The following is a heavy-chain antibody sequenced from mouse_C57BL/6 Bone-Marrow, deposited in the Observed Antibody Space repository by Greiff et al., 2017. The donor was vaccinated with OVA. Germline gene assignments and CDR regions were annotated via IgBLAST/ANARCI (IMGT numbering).Heavy chain of an antibody. Sequence: QVQLKQSGAELVRPGTSVKVSCKASGYAFTNYLIEWVKQRPGQGLEWIGVINPGSGGTNYNEKFKGKATLTADKSSSTAYMQLSSLTSEDSAVYFCARDWPYWYFDVWGTGTTVTVSS. J-gene: IGHJ1*03. CDR1: GYAFTNYL. CDR3: ARDWPYWYFDV. V-gene: IGHV1-54*01. CDR2: INPGSGGT. D-gene: IGHD4-1*01.